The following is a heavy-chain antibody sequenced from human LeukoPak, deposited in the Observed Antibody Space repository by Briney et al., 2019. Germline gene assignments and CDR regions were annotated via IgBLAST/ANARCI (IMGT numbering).Heavy chain of an antibody. CDR1: GGSISSYY. J-gene: IGHJ4*02. CDR3: ARVNAAMDLYYFDY. Sequence: SETLSLTCTVSGGSISSYYWSWIRQPPGKGLEWIGYIYYSGSTNYNPSLKSRVTISVDTSKNQFSLKLSSMTAADTAVYYCARVNAAMDLYYFDYWGQGTLVTVSS. D-gene: IGHD5-18*01. CDR2: IYYSGST. V-gene: IGHV4-59*01.